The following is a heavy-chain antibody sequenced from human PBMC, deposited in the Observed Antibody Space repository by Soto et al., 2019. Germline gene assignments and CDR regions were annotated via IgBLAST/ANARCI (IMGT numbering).Heavy chain of an antibody. V-gene: IGHV1-69*12. J-gene: IGHJ6*02. CDR2: IIPIFDTA. Sequence: QVQLVQSGAEVKKPGSSVKVSYKASGGTFRSYAISWVRQAPGQGLEWMGGIIPIFDTADYAQKFQGRVTITADESTNKAYMELSSLRSEDTAVYYCAGHSSGVPGYYYGMDVWGQGTTVTVSS. D-gene: IGHD3-22*01. CDR3: AGHSSGVPGYYYGMDV. CDR1: GGTFRSYA.